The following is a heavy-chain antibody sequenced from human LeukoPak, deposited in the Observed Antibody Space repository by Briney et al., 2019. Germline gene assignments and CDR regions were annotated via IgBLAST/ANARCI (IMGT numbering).Heavy chain of an antibody. CDR1: GFTFSSYA. D-gene: IGHD2-15*01. J-gene: IGHJ4*02. CDR3: ANGQKAGGGYFDY. Sequence: GGFLRLSCAASGFTFSSYAMSWVRQAPGKGLEWVSAISGSGGSTYYADSVKGRFTISRDNSKNTLYLQMNSLRAEDTAVYCCANGQKAGGGYFDYWGQGTLVTVSS. V-gene: IGHV3-23*01. CDR2: ISGSGGST.